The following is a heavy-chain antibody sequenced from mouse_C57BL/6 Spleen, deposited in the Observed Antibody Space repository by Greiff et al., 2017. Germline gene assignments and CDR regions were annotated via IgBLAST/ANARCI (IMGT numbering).Heavy chain of an antibody. J-gene: IGHJ4*01. CDR2: ISYDGSN. Sequence: EVQLQQSGPGLVKPSQSLSLTCSVTGYSITSGYYWNWIRQFPGNKLEWMGYISYDGSNNYNPSLKNRISITRDTSKNQFFLKLNSVTTEDTATYYCASGWDKGGMDYWGQGTSVTVSS. CDR3: ASGWDKGGMDY. V-gene: IGHV3-6*01. D-gene: IGHD4-1*01. CDR1: GYSITSGYY.